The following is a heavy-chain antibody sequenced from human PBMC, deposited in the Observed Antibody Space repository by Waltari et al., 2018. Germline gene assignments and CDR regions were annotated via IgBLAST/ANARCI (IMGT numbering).Heavy chain of an antibody. J-gene: IGHJ4*02. V-gene: IGHV3-30-3*01. CDR1: GFTFSSYA. CDR3: ARDRTVKAVAGI. CDR2: ISYDGSNK. Sequence: QVQLVESGGGVVQPGRSLRLSCAASGFTFSSYAMHWVRQAPGKGLEWVAVISYDGSNKYYADAVKGRFTISRDNSKNTLYLQMNSLRAEDTAGYYCARDRTVKAVAGIWGQGTLVTVSS. D-gene: IGHD6-19*01.